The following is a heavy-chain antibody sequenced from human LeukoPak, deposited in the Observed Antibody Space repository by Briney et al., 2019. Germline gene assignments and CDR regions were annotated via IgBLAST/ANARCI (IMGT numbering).Heavy chain of an antibody. J-gene: IGHJ4*02. CDR1: GFTFSSYA. D-gene: IGHD5-18*01. Sequence: GGSLRLSCAASGFTFSSYAMSWVRQAPGKGLEWVSVISGSGGSTPYADSVKGRFTISRDNSMNTLYLQMNSLRAEDTAVYYCAKDDRIQTRRYSYNYWGQGTLVTVSS. CDR2: ISGSGGST. CDR3: AKDDRIQTRRYSYNY. V-gene: IGHV3-23*01.